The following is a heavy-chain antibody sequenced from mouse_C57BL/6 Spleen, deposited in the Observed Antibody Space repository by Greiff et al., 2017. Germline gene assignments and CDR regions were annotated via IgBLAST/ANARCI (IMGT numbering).Heavy chain of an antibody. CDR3: ARDSYGYDVPFAY. V-gene: IGHV7-1*01. CDR2: SRNKANDYTT. CDR1: GFTFSDFY. D-gene: IGHD2-2*01. Sequence: EVKLMESGGGLVQSGRSLRLSCATSGFTFSDFYMEWVRQAPGKGLEWIAASRNKANDYTTEYSASVKGRFIVSRDTSQSILYLQMNALRAEDTAIYYCARDSYGYDVPFAYWGQGTLVTVSA. J-gene: IGHJ3*01.